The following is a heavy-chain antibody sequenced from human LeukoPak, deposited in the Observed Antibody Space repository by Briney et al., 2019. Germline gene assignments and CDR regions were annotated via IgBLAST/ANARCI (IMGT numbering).Heavy chain of an antibody. CDR3: ARDAADTAENY. Sequence: SVKVSCKASGGTFSNSGINWVRQAPGQGLEWMGGIIPIFGTANYAQKFQGRVTITADKSTSTAYMELSSLRSEDTAVYYCARDAADTAENYWGQGTLVTVSS. V-gene: IGHV1-69*06. CDR1: GGTFSNSG. J-gene: IGHJ4*02. CDR2: IIPIFGTA. D-gene: IGHD5-18*01.